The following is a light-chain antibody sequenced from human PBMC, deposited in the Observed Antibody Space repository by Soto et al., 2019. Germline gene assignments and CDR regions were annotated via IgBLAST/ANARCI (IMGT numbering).Light chain of an antibody. CDR3: QHYGSSPPNT. CDR2: GAS. Sequence: EIVLPQSPGTLSLSAGERATVSCRTSQTVSSSYLAWYQQRPAQAPRLLIYGASNRATGIPDRFSGSGSGTDFALTISRLEPEDFAVYYCQHYGSSPPNTFGQGTRLEI. J-gene: IGKJ5*01. CDR1: QTVSSSY. V-gene: IGKV3-20*01.